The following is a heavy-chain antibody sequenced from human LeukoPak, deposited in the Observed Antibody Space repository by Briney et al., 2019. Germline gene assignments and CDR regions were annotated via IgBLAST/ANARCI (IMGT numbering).Heavy chain of an antibody. D-gene: IGHD3-3*01. CDR2: ISNDGSRK. CDR1: GFTFSRHG. V-gene: IGHV3-30*03. CDR3: ARDRAWNYFDY. Sequence: TGGSLRLSCAPSGFTFSRHGMHWVRQAPGKGLEWVAIISNDGSRKYYAHSVEDRFTISRDNSKNTLYLQMDSLRAEDTAVYYCARDRAWNYFDYWGQGTLVTVSS. J-gene: IGHJ4*02.